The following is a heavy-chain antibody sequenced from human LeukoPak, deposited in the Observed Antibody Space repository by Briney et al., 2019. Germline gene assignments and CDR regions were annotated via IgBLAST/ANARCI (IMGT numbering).Heavy chain of an antibody. D-gene: IGHD3-3*01. Sequence: SQTLSLTCDVSGGSITSGTYYWSWIRQPPGKGLEWIGYLLHSGSTYQNPSLKSRVTISVATSKSQFSLKLSSVTAADTAVYYCARTRDFWNGYFDYWGQGTLVTVSS. V-gene: IGHV4-30-2*01. CDR3: ARTRDFWNGYFDY. CDR1: GGSITSGTYY. CDR2: LLHSGST. J-gene: IGHJ4*02.